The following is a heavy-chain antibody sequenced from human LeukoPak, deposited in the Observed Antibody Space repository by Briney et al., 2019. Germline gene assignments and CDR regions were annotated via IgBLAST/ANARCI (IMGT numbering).Heavy chain of an antibody. J-gene: IGHJ4*02. D-gene: IGHD3/OR15-3a*01. CDR3: ARDSGFSGTQRGEY. V-gene: IGHV3-30*04. Sequence: GGSLRLSCAASGFTFSSYAMHWVRQAPGKGLQWVAVISYDGSNKYYADSVKGRFTISRDNSKNTLYLQMNSLRAEDTAVYYCARDSGFSGTQRGEYWGQGTLVTVSS. CDR2: ISYDGSNK. CDR1: GFTFSSYA.